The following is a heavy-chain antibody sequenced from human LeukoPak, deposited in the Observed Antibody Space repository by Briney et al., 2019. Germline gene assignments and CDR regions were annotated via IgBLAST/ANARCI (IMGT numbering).Heavy chain of an antibody. CDR3: ARGRRGAMIVVAPLYYFDY. CDR1: GYTFTGYY. V-gene: IGHV1-2*02. J-gene: IGHJ4*02. Sequence: ASVKVSCKASGYTFTGYYMHWVRQAPGQGLEWMGWINPNSGGTNYAQKFQGRVTMTRDTSISTAYMELSRLRSDDTAVYYCARGRRGAMIVVAPLYYFDYWGQGTLVTVSS. CDR2: INPNSGGT. D-gene: IGHD3-22*01.